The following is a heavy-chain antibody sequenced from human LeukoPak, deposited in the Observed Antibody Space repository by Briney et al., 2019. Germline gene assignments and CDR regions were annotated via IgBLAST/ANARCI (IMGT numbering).Heavy chain of an antibody. D-gene: IGHD3-22*01. CDR1: GGSISSYY. CDR3: AREYYYDSSGYYGGSPFD. CDR2: VYTSGST. V-gene: IGHV4-4*07. J-gene: IGHJ4*02. Sequence: SETLSLTCPVSGGSISSYYWGWIRQPAGKGLEWIGRVYTSGSTNYNPFLKSRVTMSVDTSKNHFSLKLSSVTAADTAVYYCAREYYYDSSGYYGGSPFDWGQGTLVTVSS.